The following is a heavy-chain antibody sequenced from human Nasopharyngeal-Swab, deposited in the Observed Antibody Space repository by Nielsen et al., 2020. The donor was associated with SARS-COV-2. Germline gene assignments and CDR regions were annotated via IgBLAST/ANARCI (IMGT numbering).Heavy chain of an antibody. Sequence: GGSLRLSCAASGITVSSNCMTWVRQAPGKGLEWVSLIYSDGSTYYSDSVRGRFTISRDNSKNTLYLQMNYLRAEDTALYYCARDNRLQLWLRFYGLDVWGQGTTVTVSS. J-gene: IGHJ6*02. CDR2: IYSDGST. CDR1: GITVSSNC. V-gene: IGHV3-66*01. D-gene: IGHD5-18*01. CDR3: ARDNRLQLWLRFYGLDV.